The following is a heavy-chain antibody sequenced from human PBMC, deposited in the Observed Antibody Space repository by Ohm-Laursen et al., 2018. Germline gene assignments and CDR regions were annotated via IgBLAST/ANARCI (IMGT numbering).Heavy chain of an antibody. J-gene: IGHJ6*02. CDR1: GFTFSSYA. CDR2: ISGSGGRT. CDR3: AKRRDYYNGMDV. Sequence: SFRLSCAASGFTFSSYAMSWVRQAPGKGLEWVSHISGSGGRTYYADSVKGRLTISRDNSKNTLYLQMNSLRAEDTAVYYCAKRRDYYNGMDVWGQGTTVTVSS. V-gene: IGHV3-23*01.